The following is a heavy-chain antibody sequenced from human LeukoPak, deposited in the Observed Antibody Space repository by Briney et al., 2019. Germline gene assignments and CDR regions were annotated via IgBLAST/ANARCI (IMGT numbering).Heavy chain of an antibody. Sequence: SETLSLTCTVSGGSISSYYWSWIRQPPGKGLEWIGYIYYSGSTNYNPSLKSRVTISVDTFKNQFSLKLSSVTAADTAVYYCARHAGSYSAFDIWGQGTMVTVSS. V-gene: IGHV4-59*08. D-gene: IGHD1-26*01. CDR2: IYYSGST. CDR3: ARHAGSYSAFDI. J-gene: IGHJ3*02. CDR1: GGSISSYY.